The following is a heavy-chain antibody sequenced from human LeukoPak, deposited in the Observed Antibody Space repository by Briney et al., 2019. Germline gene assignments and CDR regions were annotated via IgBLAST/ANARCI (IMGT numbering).Heavy chain of an antibody. J-gene: IGHJ4*02. Sequence: GGSLRLSCAASGFTFSSYAMSWVRQAPGKGLEWVSAISGSGGSTYYADSVKGRFTISRDNSKNTLYLQMNSLRAEDTAVYYCAKVSSYDSSGYYYYWGLYYFDYWGQGTLVTASS. CDR2: ISGSGGST. V-gene: IGHV3-23*01. D-gene: IGHD3-22*01. CDR3: AKVSSYDSSGYYYYWGLYYFDY. CDR1: GFTFSSYA.